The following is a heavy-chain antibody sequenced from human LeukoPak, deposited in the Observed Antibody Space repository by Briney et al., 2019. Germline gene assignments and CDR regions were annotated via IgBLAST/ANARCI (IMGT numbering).Heavy chain of an antibody. CDR3: ARHISSSGWYDWFDP. CDR1: AGSISSYY. J-gene: IGHJ5*02. Sequence: SETLSLTCTGSAGSISSYYWSWIRQPPGKGLEWIGYIYYSGSTNYNPSLKSRVTISVDTSKNQFSLKLSSATAADTAVYYCARHISSSGWYDWFDPWGQGTLVTVSS. V-gene: IGHV4-59*08. D-gene: IGHD6-19*01. CDR2: IYYSGST.